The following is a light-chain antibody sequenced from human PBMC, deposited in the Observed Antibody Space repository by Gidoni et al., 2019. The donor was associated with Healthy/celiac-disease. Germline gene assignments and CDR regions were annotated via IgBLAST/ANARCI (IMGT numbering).Light chain of an antibody. Sequence: DIQMTQSPSPLSASVGDRVTITCQASQDISTYLNWYQQKPGKAPKLLLYDASNLETGVPSRFSGSGSGTDFTFTISSLQPEDIATYYCQQYDNSLTFGGGTKVEIK. CDR3: QQYDNSLT. J-gene: IGKJ4*01. V-gene: IGKV1-33*01. CDR2: DAS. CDR1: QDISTY.